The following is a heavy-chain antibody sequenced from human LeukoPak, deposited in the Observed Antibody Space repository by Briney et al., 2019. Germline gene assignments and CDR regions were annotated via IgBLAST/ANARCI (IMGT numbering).Heavy chain of an antibody. Sequence: SETLSLTCTVSGASISRHYWSWIRQPPGKGLEWIGYVYHDGTTNYNPSLTSRVAISIDTSRNQLSLKLSSMTAADTAVYYCARGSTRADDYWGQGILVTVSS. J-gene: IGHJ4*02. CDR2: VYHDGTT. CDR3: ARGSTRADDY. V-gene: IGHV4-59*11. D-gene: IGHD2/OR15-2a*01. CDR1: GASISRHY.